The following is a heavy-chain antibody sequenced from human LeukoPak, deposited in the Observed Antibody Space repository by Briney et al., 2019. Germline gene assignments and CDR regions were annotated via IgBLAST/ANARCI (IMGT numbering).Heavy chain of an antibody. J-gene: IGHJ4*02. D-gene: IGHD3-3*01. CDR1: GFTFSSYS. CDR3: ARELYYDFWSGYYHPWIFDY. Sequence: PGGSLRLSCAASGFTFSSYSMNWVRQAPGKGLEWVSYISSSSSTIYYADSVKGRFTISRDNAKNSLYLQMNSLRAEDTAVYYCARELYYDFWSGYYHPWIFDYWGQGTLVTVSS. V-gene: IGHV3-48*01. CDR2: ISSSSSTI.